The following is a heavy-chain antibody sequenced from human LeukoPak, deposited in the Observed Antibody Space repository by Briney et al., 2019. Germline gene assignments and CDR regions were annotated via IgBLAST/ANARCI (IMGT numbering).Heavy chain of an antibody. D-gene: IGHD3-16*01. Sequence: PSETLSLTCTVSGGSISSYYWSWIRQPPGKGLEWIGYIYYSGSTNYNPSLKSRVTISVDTSKNQFSLKLSSVTAADTAVYYCARHGGVLDYWGQGTLVTVSS. J-gene: IGHJ4*02. CDR1: GGSISSYY. CDR3: ARHGGVLDY. CDR2: IYYSGST. V-gene: IGHV4-59*08.